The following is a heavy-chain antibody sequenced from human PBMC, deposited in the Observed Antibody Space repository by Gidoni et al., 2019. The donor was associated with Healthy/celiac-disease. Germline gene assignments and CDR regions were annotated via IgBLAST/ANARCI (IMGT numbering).Heavy chain of an antibody. Sequence: QVQLVQSGAEVKKPGSSVKVSCKASGVTFSSYAISWVRQAPGQGREWMGGIIPIFGTANYAQKLQGRVTITADEATSTAYMELGSLRSEDTAVYYCARVTAVVGHYYGMDVWGQGTTVTVSS. J-gene: IGHJ6*02. CDR1: GVTFSSYA. CDR3: ARVTAVVGHYYGMDV. CDR2: IIPIFGTA. V-gene: IGHV1-69*01. D-gene: IGHD2-15*01.